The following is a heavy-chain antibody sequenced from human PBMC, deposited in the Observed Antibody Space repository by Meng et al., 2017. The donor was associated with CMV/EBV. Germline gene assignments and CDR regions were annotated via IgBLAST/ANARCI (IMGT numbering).Heavy chain of an antibody. J-gene: IGHJ6*02. CDR2: INSDGSST. CDR1: GFTFSSYW. V-gene: IGHV3-74*01. Sequence: GESLKISCAASGFTFSSYWMHWVRQAPGKGLVWVSRINSDGSSTSYADSVKGRFTISRDNAKNTLYLQMNSLRAEDTAVYYCARESDYGMDVWGQGTTVPSP. CDR3: ARESDYGMDV.